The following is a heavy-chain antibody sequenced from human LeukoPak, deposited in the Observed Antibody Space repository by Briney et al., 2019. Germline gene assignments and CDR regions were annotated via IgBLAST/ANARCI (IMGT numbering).Heavy chain of an antibody. CDR2: ISSSGSTI. Sequence: GGSLRLSCAASGFTFSDHYMSWLRQAPGKGLEWVSYISSSGSTIYYADSVKGRFTISRDNAKNSLYLQMNSLRAEDTAVYYCASGYSYGYDAFDIWGQGTMVTVSS. V-gene: IGHV3-11*01. CDR1: GFTFSDHY. J-gene: IGHJ3*02. CDR3: ASGYSYGYDAFDI. D-gene: IGHD5-18*01.